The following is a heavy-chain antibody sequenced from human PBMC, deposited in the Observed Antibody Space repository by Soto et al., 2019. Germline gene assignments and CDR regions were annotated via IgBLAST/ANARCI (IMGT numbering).Heavy chain of an antibody. Sequence: QITLKESGPTLVKPTQTLTLTCTFSGFSLSTSGVGVGWIRQPPGKALEWLALIYWDDDKRYSPSLKSRLTIPKDTSKNQVVLTMTNMDPVDTATYYCAHFLYDILTGYDYGMDVWGQGTTVTVSS. CDR1: GFSLSTSGVG. J-gene: IGHJ6*02. CDR3: AHFLYDILTGYDYGMDV. CDR2: IYWDDDK. V-gene: IGHV2-5*02. D-gene: IGHD3-9*01.